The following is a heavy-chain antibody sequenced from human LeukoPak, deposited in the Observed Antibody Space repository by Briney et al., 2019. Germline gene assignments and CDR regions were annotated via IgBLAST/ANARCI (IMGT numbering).Heavy chain of an antibody. CDR3: ARDPALVAATPYYFDY. Sequence: GGSLRLSCAASGSTFSSYSMNWVRQAPGKGLEVVSSISSSSSYIYYADSVKGRFTISRDNAKNSLYLQMNSLRAEDTAVYYCARDPALVAATPYYFDYWGQGTLVTVSS. J-gene: IGHJ4*02. CDR2: ISSSSSYI. V-gene: IGHV3-21*01. CDR1: GSTFSSYS. D-gene: IGHD2-15*01.